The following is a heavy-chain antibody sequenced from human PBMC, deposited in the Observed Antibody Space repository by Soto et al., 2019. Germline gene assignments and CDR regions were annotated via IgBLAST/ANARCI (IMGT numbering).Heavy chain of an antibody. CDR2: IYYSGST. D-gene: IGHD4-17*01. J-gene: IGHJ6*02. V-gene: IGHV4-39*01. Sequence: SKTLSLTCTVSAGSISSSCYYWGWFRQPPGKGLEWIGSIYYSGSTYYNPSLKSRVTISVDTSKNQFSLKLSSVTAADTAVYYCARMYGDYYYYGMDVWGQGTTVS. CDR3: ARMYGDYYYYGMDV. CDR1: AGSISSSCYY.